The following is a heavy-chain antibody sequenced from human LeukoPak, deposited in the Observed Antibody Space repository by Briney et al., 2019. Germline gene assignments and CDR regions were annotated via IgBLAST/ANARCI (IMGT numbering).Heavy chain of an antibody. V-gene: IGHV3-30*18. CDR3: AKEHRGYSYGYFDY. D-gene: IGHD5-18*01. Sequence: PGGSQRLSCAASGFTFSSYGMHWVRQAPGKGLEWVAVISYDGSNKYYADSVKGRFTISRDNSKNTLYLQMNSLRAEDTAVYYCAKEHRGYSYGYFDYWGQGTLVTVSS. CDR2: ISYDGSNK. CDR1: GFTFSSYG. J-gene: IGHJ4*02.